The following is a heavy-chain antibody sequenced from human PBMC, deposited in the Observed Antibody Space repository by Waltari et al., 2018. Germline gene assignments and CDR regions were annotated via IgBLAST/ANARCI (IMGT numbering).Heavy chain of an antibody. CDR2: ITTSGNTR. CDR3: ASGWYYFGS. Sequence: DVQLVESGGGLVQPGGSLRLSCPAPGFTLVGREMTWVRQAPGKGLEWISYITTSGNTRYYADSVKGRFTISRDNGENSLYLQMNSLRAEDTAVYYCASGWYYFGSWGQGTLVTVSS. CDR1: GFTLVGRE. V-gene: IGHV3-48*03. J-gene: IGHJ4*02. D-gene: IGHD6-19*01.